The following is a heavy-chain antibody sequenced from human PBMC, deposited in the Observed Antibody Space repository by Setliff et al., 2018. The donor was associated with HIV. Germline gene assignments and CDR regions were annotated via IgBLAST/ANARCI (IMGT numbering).Heavy chain of an antibody. CDR3: AKTNGWFLIDY. Sequence: ASVKVSCKASGYTFTDNFIHWVRQAPGQGLEWMGWIGPRHADTRIAQRFRGRVSLTRDTSISTAYMELGGLHSDDTALYYCAKTNGWFLIDYWGQGTLVTVSS. V-gene: IGHV1-2*02. CDR2: IGPRHADT. D-gene: IGHD6-19*01. J-gene: IGHJ4*02. CDR1: GYTFTDNF.